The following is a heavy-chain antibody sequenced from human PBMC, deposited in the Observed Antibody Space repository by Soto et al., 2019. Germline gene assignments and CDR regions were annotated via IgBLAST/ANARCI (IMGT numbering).Heavy chain of an antibody. CDR2: TYSRSRFFS. Sequence: SQTHSLSCALSGDSVSSYSAAWNWIRQSPSGGLEWLGRTYSRSRFFSDYAESVKSRIIINPDTSKNHSSLQLKSVTPEDTAVYYCVRDRYSSSCWSDPWGPGTPVTVSS. V-gene: IGHV6-1*01. CDR3: VRDRYSSSCWSDP. CDR1: GDSVSSYSAA. J-gene: IGHJ5*02. D-gene: IGHD3-22*01.